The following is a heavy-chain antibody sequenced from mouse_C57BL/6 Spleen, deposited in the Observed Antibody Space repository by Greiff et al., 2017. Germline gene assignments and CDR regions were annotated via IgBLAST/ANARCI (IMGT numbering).Heavy chain of an antibody. J-gene: IGHJ4*01. V-gene: IGHV5-9-1*02. CDR3: TRERDYSLDYAMDY. CDR2: ISSGGDYI. Sequence: EVMLVESGAGLVKPGGSLKLSCAASGFTFSSYAMSWVRQTPEKRLEWVAYISSGGDYIYYADTVKGRFTISRDNARNTLYLQMSSLKSEDTAMYYCTRERDYSLDYAMDYWGQGTSVTVSS. CDR1: GFTFSSYA. D-gene: IGHD2-13*01.